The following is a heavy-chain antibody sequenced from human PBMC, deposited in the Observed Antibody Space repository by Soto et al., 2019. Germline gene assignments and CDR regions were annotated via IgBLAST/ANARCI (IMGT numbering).Heavy chain of an antibody. D-gene: IGHD4-17*01. J-gene: IGHJ4*02. V-gene: IGHV3-30*18. Sequence: GGSLRLSCAASGFTFSSYGMHWVRQAPGKGLEWVAVISHDGSNKYYADSVKGRFTISRDNSKNTLYLQMNSLRAEDTAVYYCAKYHRLGYGDFTLGYFDYWGQGTLVTVSS. CDR2: ISHDGSNK. CDR1: GFTFSSYG. CDR3: AKYHRLGYGDFTLGYFDY.